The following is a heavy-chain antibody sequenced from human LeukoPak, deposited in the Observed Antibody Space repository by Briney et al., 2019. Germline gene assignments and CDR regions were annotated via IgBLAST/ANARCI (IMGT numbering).Heavy chain of an antibody. CDR1: GGSISSSSYY. J-gene: IGHJ3*02. V-gene: IGHV4-39*07. Sequence: SETLSLTCTVSGGSISSSSYYWGWIRQPPGTGLEWIGSIYYSGSTYYNPSLKSRVTISVDTSKNQFSLKLSSVTAADTAVYYCARGDGYKYAFDIWGQGTMVTVSS. CDR3: ARGDGYKYAFDI. D-gene: IGHD5-24*01. CDR2: IYYSGST.